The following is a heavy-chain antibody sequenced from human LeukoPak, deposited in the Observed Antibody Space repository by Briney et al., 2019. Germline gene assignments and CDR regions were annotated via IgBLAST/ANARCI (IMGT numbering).Heavy chain of an antibody. Sequence: SETLSLTCTVSGGSISSYYWSWIRQPPGKGLEWVGYIYYSGSTNYNPFLKSRVTISVDTSKNQFSLKLSSVTAADTAIYYCAKNNGGARNHWFDPWGQGTLVTVSS. J-gene: IGHJ5*02. CDR1: GGSISSYY. D-gene: IGHD1/OR15-1a*01. CDR3: AKNNGGARNHWFDP. CDR2: IYYSGST. V-gene: IGHV4-59*01.